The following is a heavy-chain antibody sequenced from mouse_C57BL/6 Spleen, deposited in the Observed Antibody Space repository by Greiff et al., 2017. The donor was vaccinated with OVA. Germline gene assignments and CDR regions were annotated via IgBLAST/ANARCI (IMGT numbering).Heavy chain of an antibody. CDR3: ATELTDYYAMDD. Sequence: QVQLKQSGAELVKPCASVKFSCTASGYTFTSYCMHRWKQRPAQGLEWFGMFLPNSGSTNYNEKFKSKATLTVDKSSGRACMQLSSLTSEDSAVYYCATELTDYYAMDDWGPGTSVTVSS. J-gene: IGHJ4*01. CDR2: FLPNSGST. CDR1: GYTFTSYC. D-gene: IGHD1-1*01. V-gene: IGHV1-64*01.